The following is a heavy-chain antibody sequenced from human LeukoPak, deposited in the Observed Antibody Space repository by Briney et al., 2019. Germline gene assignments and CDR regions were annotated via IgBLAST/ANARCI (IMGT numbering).Heavy chain of an antibody. D-gene: IGHD2-15*01. J-gene: IGHJ4*02. CDR3: ARGLPDCSGGSCYIL. CDR2: TIPIFGTA. V-gene: IGHV1-69*01. Sequence: ASVNVSFKSSVGTFSSYAISWARQAPGQGLEWMGGTIPIFGTANYAQKFQGRVTITADESTSTAYMELSSLRSEDTAVYYCARGLPDCSGGSCYILWGQGTLVTVSS. CDR1: VGTFSSYA.